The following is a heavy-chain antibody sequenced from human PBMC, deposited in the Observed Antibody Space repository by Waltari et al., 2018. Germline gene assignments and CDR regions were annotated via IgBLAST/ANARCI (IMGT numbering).Heavy chain of an antibody. J-gene: IGHJ1*01. CDR2: MKYRGRT. Sequence: QLQLQESGPGLVRPSETLSLTCTVSGGSLTTNYNWAWIRQPPGKGLEWMGNMKYRGRTFYNPSLMSRVTISLDTSKNQFSLTLTSVDAADTAVYFCGRIAFGDDGGYFQYWGQGTLVTVSS. CDR1: GGSLTTNYN. D-gene: IGHD4-17*01. V-gene: IGHV4-39*01. CDR3: GRIAFGDDGGYFQY.